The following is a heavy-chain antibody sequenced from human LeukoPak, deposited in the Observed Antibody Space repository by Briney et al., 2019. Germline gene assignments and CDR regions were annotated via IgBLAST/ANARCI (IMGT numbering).Heavy chain of an antibody. CDR2: ISGYNDKK. J-gene: IGHJ4*02. D-gene: IGHD6-19*01. CDR3: ARDRDSIAVAGSPRYCDY. CDR1: GYTLNTYG. V-gene: IGHV1-18*01. Sequence: GASVKVSCKASGYTLNTYGVSWVLQAPGQGLEWMGWISGYNDKKEFAQKFQGRVTMTTDASTNTAYMELRSLTYDDTAVYYCARDRDSIAVAGSPRYCDYWGQGSLVTVSS.